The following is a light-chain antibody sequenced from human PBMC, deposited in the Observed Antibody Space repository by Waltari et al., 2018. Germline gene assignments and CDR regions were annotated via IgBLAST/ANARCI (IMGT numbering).Light chain of an antibody. Sequence: SCRASQSVIRALAWYQQKPGQAPRLLIYGASNSATGIPDRFSGSGSGTDFSLTISSLEPEDVAVDYCQHYLRLPATFGQGTKVEIK. CDR2: GAS. V-gene: IGKV3-20*01. J-gene: IGKJ1*01. CDR1: QSVIRA. CDR3: QHYLRLPAT.